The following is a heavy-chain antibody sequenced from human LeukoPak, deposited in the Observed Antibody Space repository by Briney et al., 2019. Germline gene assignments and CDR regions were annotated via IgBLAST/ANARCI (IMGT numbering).Heavy chain of an antibody. CDR2: IKEDGSEI. V-gene: IGHV3-7*01. D-gene: IGHD4-23*01. J-gene: IGHJ4*02. CDR3: ARDRGYSSFDY. Sequence: GGSLRLSCAASGFTFSSYGMHWVRQAPGKGLEWVANIKEDGSEINYVDSVKGRFTISRDNAKNSLYLQMNSLTVDDTAVYYCARDRGYSSFDYWGQGTLVTVSS. CDR1: GFTFSSYG.